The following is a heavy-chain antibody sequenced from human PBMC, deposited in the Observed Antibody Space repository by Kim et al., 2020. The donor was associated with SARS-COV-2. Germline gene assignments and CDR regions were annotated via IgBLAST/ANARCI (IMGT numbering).Heavy chain of an antibody. D-gene: IGHD3-22*01. Sequence: NYTSSLKGRVTLSVDTSKTQFSRRLTSVTAADTAIYYCARGPIPSGFSDSWGQGILVTVSS. V-gene: IGHV4-34*01. CDR3: ARGPIPSGFSDS. J-gene: IGHJ4*02.